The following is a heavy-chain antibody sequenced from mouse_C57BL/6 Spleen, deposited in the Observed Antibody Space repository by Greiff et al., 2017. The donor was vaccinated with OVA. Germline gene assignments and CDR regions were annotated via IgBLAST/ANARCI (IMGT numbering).Heavy chain of an antibody. Sequence: VKLMESGAELVKPGASVKISCKASGYAFSSYWMNWVKQRPGKGLEWIGQIYPGDGDTNYNGKFKGKATLTADKSSSTAYMQLSSLTSEDSAVYFCARRSSPYYFDDWGQGTTLTVSS. CDR2: IYPGDGDT. CDR1: GYAFSSYW. CDR3: ARRSSPYYFDD. D-gene: IGHD1-1*01. J-gene: IGHJ2*01. V-gene: IGHV1-80*01.